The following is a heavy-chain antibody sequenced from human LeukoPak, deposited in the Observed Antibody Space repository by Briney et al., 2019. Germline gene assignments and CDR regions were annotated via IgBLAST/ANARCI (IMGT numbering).Heavy chain of an antibody. CDR1: GYTFTSYY. Sequence: ASVKVSCKASGYTFTSYYMHWVRQAPGQGLEGMGIINPSGGSTSNAQKFQGRVTMTRDTSTSTVYMELSSLRSEDTAVYYCARGRQALGFGELLLDIWGQGTMVTVYS. CDR3: ARGRQALGFGELLLDI. CDR2: INPSGGST. D-gene: IGHD3-10*01. V-gene: IGHV1-46*01. J-gene: IGHJ3*02.